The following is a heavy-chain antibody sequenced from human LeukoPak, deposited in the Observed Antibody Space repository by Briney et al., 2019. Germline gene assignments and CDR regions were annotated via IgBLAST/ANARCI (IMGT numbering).Heavy chain of an antibody. CDR2: MNPGDADA. D-gene: IGHD6-19*01. V-gene: IGHV5-51*01. CDR1: GYTFTKYW. Sequence: GESLKISCKGSGYTFTKYWIAWVRQVPGKGLEWMAIMNPGDADATYSPSFQGQVTVSVDKSVNTAYLQWRSLRAADTAIYYCARRPSSGQYYFDEWGQGTLVTVPS. J-gene: IGHJ4*02. CDR3: ARRPSSGQYYFDE.